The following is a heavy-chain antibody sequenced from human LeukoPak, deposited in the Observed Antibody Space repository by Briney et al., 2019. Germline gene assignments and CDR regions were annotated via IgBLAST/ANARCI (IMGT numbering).Heavy chain of an antibody. Sequence: SETLSLTCTVSAGSISSSNYYWGWIRQPPGEGLQWIGNIYYTGSTYYNPSLKSRVTISVDTSKNQFSLKLSSVTAADTAVYYCARQGRSGYDSYWFDPWGQGTLVTVSS. J-gene: IGHJ5*02. CDR1: AGSISSSNYY. CDR3: ARQGRSGYDSYWFDP. CDR2: IYYTGST. V-gene: IGHV4-39*01. D-gene: IGHD5-12*01.